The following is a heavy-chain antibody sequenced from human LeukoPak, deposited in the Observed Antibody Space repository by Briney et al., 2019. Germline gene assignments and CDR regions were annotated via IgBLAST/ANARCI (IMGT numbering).Heavy chain of an antibody. CDR1: GYSFSNYW. CDR3: ARHRYYSDTSGYYYYMDV. D-gene: IGHD3-22*01. CDR2: IYPSDSDT. J-gene: IGHJ6*03. Sequence: GDSLKISCKGSGYSFSNYWIGWVRQMPGKGLEWMGIIYPSDSDTRYSPSFQGQVTISADKSISTAYVQWSSLKASGTAMYYCARHRYYSDTSGYYYYMDVWGEGTTVTVSS. V-gene: IGHV5-51*01.